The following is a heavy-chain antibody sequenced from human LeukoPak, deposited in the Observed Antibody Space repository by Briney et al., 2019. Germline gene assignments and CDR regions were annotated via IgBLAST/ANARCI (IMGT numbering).Heavy chain of an antibody. V-gene: IGHV4-59*12. CDR3: ARDQRYSDSSGYPDDGLPV. D-gene: IGHD3-22*01. CDR1: GGSISSYY. Sequence: SETLCLTCTASGGSISSYYGSWIRQPPGKGLEWVWYIYYSGSTNYNPAPKRRGTTSVNTSKNQLSLKLISVTAADNATDYCARDQRYSDSSGYPDDGLPVRGQGTMATVSS. J-gene: IGHJ3*01. CDR2: IYYSGST.